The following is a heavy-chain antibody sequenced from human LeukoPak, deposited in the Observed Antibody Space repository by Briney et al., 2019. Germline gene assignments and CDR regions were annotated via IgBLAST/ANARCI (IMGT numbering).Heavy chain of an antibody. CDR1: GFTFSSYW. J-gene: IGHJ4*02. D-gene: IGHD6-13*01. Sequence: PGGSLRLSCAASGFTFSSYWMHWVRQAPGKGLVWVSRINSDGSSTSYADSVKGRFTISRDNAKNTLYLQMNSLRAEDTAVYYCARGGKLVGGLDYWGQGTLVTVSS. CDR2: INSDGSST. V-gene: IGHV3-74*01. CDR3: ARGGKLVGGLDY.